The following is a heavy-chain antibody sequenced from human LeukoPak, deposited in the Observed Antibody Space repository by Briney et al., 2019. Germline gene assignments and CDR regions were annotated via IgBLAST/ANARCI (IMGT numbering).Heavy chain of an antibody. J-gene: IGHJ4*02. CDR3: ARLSENRRDGYNYKGFDY. CDR2: IFYSGST. Sequence: SETLSLTCTVSGVSISSSIYYWGWIRQPPGKGLEWIGSIFYSGSTYYNPSLKSRVTISVDTSKNQFSLKLSSMTAADTAVYYCARLSENRRDGYNYKGFDYWGQGTLVTVSS. V-gene: IGHV4-39*01. CDR1: GVSISSSIYY. D-gene: IGHD5-24*01.